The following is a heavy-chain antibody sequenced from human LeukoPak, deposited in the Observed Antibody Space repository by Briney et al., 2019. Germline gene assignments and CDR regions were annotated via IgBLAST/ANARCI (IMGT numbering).Heavy chain of an antibody. CDR2: INHSGTT. Sequence: KGSETLSLTCAVYGGSFSGYYWSWIRQPPGKGLEWIGEINHSGTTNYNPSLKSRVTISVDTSKNQFSLKLSSVTAADTAVYYCARGVYIAAAQYGYWGQGTLVTVSS. CDR3: ARGVYIAAAQYGY. CDR1: GGSFSGYY. V-gene: IGHV4-34*01. J-gene: IGHJ4*02. D-gene: IGHD6-13*01.